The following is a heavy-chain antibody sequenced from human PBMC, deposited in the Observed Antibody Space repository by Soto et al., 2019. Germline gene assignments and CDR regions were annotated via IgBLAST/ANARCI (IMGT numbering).Heavy chain of an antibody. CDR2: IYYSGST. J-gene: IGHJ4*02. CDR3: AIIWYERTNPQFDYFDY. Sequence: QVQLQESGPGLVKPSQTLSLTCTVSGGSISSGGYYWSWIRQHPGKGLEWIGYIYYSGSTYYNPSLKSRVTLSVDTSKNQFSLKLSAVTAADTAVYYCAIIWYERTNPQFDYFDYWGQGTLVTVSS. D-gene: IGHD6-13*01. CDR1: GGSISSGGYY. V-gene: IGHV4-31*03.